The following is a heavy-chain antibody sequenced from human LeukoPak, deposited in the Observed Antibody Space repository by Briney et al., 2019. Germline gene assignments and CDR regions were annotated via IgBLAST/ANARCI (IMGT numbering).Heavy chain of an antibody. D-gene: IGHD6-13*01. J-gene: IGHJ4*02. CDR1: GFTFSNAW. V-gene: IGHV3-15*07. CDR2: IKSKSDVRTT. CDR3: TTDERSSWSGTDFDY. Sequence: KPGGSLRLSSAASGFTFSNAWMNWVRQAPGKGLEWVGRIKSKSDVRTTDYAAPVKGRFTISRDDSKNTLYLQMNRLKTEDTAVYYCTTDERSSWSGTDFDYWSQGTLVTVSS.